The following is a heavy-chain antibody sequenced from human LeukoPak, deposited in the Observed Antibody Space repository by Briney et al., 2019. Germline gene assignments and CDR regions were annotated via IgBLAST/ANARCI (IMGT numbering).Heavy chain of an antibody. D-gene: IGHD4-17*01. J-gene: IGHJ6*02. CDR2: IRYDGSNK. CDR3: ALTFGTVTSGTDV. CDR1: GFTFSSYG. Sequence: GGSLRLSCAASGFTFSSYGMHWVRQAPGKGLEWVAFIRYDGSNKYYADSVKGRFTISRDNAKNSLYLQMNSLRAEDTAVYYCALTFGTVTSGTDVWGQGTTVTVSS. V-gene: IGHV3-30*02.